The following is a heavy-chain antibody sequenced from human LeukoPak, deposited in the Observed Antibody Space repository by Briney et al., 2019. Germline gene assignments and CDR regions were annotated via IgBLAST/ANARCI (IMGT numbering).Heavy chain of an antibody. D-gene: IGHD5-24*01. Sequence: KHSETLSLTCTVSGGSIGRCYWSWIRQPPGKGLEWIAYIFFSGTTKYNPSLESRVTISVDTSKNQFSLDLTSVTAADTALYYCARGGDGYNYVDYWGPGTLVTVSS. CDR2: IFFSGTT. CDR1: GGSIGRCY. J-gene: IGHJ4*02. V-gene: IGHV4-59*01. CDR3: ARGGDGYNYVDY.